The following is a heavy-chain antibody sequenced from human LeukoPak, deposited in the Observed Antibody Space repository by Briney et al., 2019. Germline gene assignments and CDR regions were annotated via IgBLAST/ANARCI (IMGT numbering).Heavy chain of an antibody. CDR2: IYPGDSDT. D-gene: IGHD6-6*01. V-gene: IGHV5-51*01. J-gene: IGHJ6*03. CDR3: ARHTYEYSSSADNEYYYYYMDV. CDR1: GYSFTSYW. Sequence: GESLKISCKGSGYSFTSYWIGWVRQMPGKGLEWMGIIYPGDSDTRYSPSFQGQVTISADKSISTAYLQWSSLKASDTVMYYCARHTYEYSSSADNEYYYYYMDVWGKGTTVTVPS.